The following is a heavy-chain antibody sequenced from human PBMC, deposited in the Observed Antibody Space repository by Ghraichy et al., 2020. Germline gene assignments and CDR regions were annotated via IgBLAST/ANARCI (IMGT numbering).Heavy chain of an antibody. CDR2: IYSDEIA. CDR1: GFTVTNNY. V-gene: IGHV3-66*01. J-gene: IGHJ4*02. D-gene: IGHD4-11*01. Sequence: GSLRLSCVVSGFTVTNNYISWVRQAPGKGLEWVSVIYSDEIAFYADSVKGRFTLSRDNSKNTVHLQMNSLRAEDTAVYYCARDLKTNFFDYWGQGTLVTVSS. CDR3: ARDLKTNFFDY.